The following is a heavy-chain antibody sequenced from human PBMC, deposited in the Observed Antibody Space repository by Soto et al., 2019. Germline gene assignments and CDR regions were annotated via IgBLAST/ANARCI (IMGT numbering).Heavy chain of an antibody. CDR3: ARSGRDNYDYFQY. D-gene: IGHD3-16*01. CDR1: GGSISNYF. CDR2: IYYSGNT. Sequence: SETLSLTCTVSGGSISNYFWSWIRQPPGKGLEWIGYIYYSGNTNYSPSLKSRVTISVDTSKNQFSLKLTSVTAADTAVYYCARSGRDNYDYFQYWGQGTQVTVSS. J-gene: IGHJ4*02. V-gene: IGHV4-59*08.